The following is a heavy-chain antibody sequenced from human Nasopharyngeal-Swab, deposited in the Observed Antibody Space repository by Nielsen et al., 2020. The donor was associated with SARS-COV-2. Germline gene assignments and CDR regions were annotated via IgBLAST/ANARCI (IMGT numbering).Heavy chain of an antibody. J-gene: IGHJ4*02. Sequence: SETLSLTCVVSGGSISNSQWWTWVRQPPGKGLEWIGEIYHGEYTNYNPSLKSRVTISADKSNNQFSLELTSVTAADTAVYYCATRDPQPVWGQGTLVTVSS. V-gene: IGHV4/OR15-8*02. D-gene: IGHD2-2*01. CDR3: ATRDPQPV. CDR2: IYHGEYT. CDR1: GGSISNSQW.